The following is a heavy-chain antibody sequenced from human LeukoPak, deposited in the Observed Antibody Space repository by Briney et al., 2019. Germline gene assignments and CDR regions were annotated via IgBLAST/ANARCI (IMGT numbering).Heavy chain of an antibody. Sequence: GGSLRLSRAASGFTFSSYWMSWVRQAPGKGREWVANIKQDGSEKDYVDSVKGRFTISRDNAKNSLYLQMNSLRAEDTAVYYCARDRDFWSGYSSPSDYWGQGTLVTVSS. CDR1: GFTFSSYW. CDR3: ARDRDFWSGYSSPSDY. CDR2: IKQDGSEK. D-gene: IGHD3-3*01. J-gene: IGHJ4*02. V-gene: IGHV3-7*01.